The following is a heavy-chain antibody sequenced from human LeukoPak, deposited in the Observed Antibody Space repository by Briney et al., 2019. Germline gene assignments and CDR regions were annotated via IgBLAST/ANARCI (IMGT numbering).Heavy chain of an antibody. V-gene: IGHV4-4*07. CDR3: ARDRAAAGTGWFDP. CDR1: GGSISSYY. CDR2: IHARGTT. J-gene: IGHJ5*02. D-gene: IGHD6-13*01. Sequence: SETLSLTCAVSGGSISSYYWTWIRQPAGRGLEWMGRIHARGTTYYNPSLKSRVTMSVDTSKNQFSLKLSSVTAADTAIYYCARDRAAAGTGWFDPWGQGTLVTVSS.